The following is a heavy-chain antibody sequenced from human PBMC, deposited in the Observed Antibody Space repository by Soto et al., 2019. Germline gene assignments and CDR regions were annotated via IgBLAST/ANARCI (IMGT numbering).Heavy chain of an antibody. Sequence: PGGSLTLSCAASGLTFRYYYISWSRQAPGNGLEWVSYISSSGSTIYYADSVKGRFTISRDNAKNSLYLQTTSLRAEDTDVYYCAREIEPRYYYSGMDVWGQGTTVIVFS. D-gene: IGHD2-21*01. V-gene: IGHV3-11*01. J-gene: IGHJ6*02. CDR3: AREIEPRYYYSGMDV. CDR1: GLTFRYYY. CDR2: ISSSGSTI.